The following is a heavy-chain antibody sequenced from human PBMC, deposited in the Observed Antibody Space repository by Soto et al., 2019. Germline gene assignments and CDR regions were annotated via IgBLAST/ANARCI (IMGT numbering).Heavy chain of an antibody. CDR3: AHVLVVVANYGMDV. J-gene: IGHJ6*02. V-gene: IGHV2-5*02. Sequence: QITLKESGPTLVKPTQTLTLTCTFSGFSLSTSGVGVGWIRQPPGKALEWLALIYWDDDKRYSPSLTSRLTITKDTSKNQVDLTMTNMDPVDTATYYCAHVLVVVANYGMDVWGQGTTVTVSS. CDR2: IYWDDDK. D-gene: IGHD2-15*01. CDR1: GFSLSTSGVG.